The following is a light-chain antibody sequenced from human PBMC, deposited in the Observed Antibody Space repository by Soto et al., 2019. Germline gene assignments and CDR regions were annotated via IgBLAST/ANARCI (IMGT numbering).Light chain of an antibody. Sequence: DITLAHSPSTLSASSTDRVYLXRRASQSISSWLAWYQQKPGKAPKLLIYDASSLESGVPSRFSGSGSGTEFTLTISSLQPDDFATYYCQQYNSYSWTFGQGTKVDIK. J-gene: IGKJ1*01. CDR1: QSISSW. CDR3: QQYNSYSWT. CDR2: DAS. V-gene: IGKV1-5*01.